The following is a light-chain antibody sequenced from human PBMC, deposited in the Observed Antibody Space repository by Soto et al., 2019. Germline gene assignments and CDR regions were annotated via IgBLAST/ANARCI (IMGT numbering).Light chain of an antibody. V-gene: IGLV2-11*01. J-gene: IGLJ3*02. CDR1: SSDVGGYNY. CDR2: DVN. Sequence: QSALTQPRSVSGSPGQSVTISCTGTSSDVGGYNYVSRYQQYPGKAPKVIIYDVNKRPSGVPDRFSGSKSGNTASLTITGLQAEDEADYYCCSYAGSYTLWVFGGGTKLTVL. CDR3: CSYAGSYTLWV.